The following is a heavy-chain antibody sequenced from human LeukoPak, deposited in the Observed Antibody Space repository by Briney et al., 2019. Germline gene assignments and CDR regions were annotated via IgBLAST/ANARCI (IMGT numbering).Heavy chain of an antibody. V-gene: IGHV1-69*02. CDR1: GGTFSSYT. D-gene: IGHD5-12*01. J-gene: IGHJ6*02. Sequence: ASVTVSCKASGGTFSSYTISWVRQAPGQGLEWMGRIIPILGIANYAQKFQGRVTITADKSTSTAYMELSSLRSEDTAVYYCARAEIGYGGHFLGSPYYYYGMDVWGQGTTVTVSS. CDR2: IIPILGIA. CDR3: ARAEIGYGGHFLGSPYYYYGMDV.